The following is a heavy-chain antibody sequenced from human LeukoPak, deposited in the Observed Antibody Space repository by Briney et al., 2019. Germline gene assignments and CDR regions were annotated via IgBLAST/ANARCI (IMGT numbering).Heavy chain of an antibody. Sequence: GASVKVSCKASEYTFTGYFIHWVRQAPGQGLEWMGWINPNSGGTNYAQKFQGRVTMTRDTSISTAYMELSRLRSDDTAVYYCARGAYSSAPFDYWGQGTLVTVSS. CDR3: ARGAYSSAPFDY. CDR1: EYTFTGYF. J-gene: IGHJ4*02. V-gene: IGHV1-2*02. CDR2: INPNSGGT. D-gene: IGHD6-19*01.